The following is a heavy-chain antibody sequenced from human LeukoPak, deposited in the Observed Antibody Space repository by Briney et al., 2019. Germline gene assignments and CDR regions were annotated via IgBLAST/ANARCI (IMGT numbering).Heavy chain of an antibody. J-gene: IGHJ4*02. CDR2: IRYDGSNK. CDR3: AKDRILEWLLFPPPLDY. D-gene: IGHD3-3*01. V-gene: IGHV3-30*02. CDR1: GFTFSSYG. Sequence: GGSLRLSCAASGFTFSSYGMHWVRQAPGKGLEWVAFIRYDGSNKYYADSVKGRFNISRDNSKNTLYLQMNSLRAEDTAVYYCAKDRILEWLLFPPPLDYWGQGTLVTVSS.